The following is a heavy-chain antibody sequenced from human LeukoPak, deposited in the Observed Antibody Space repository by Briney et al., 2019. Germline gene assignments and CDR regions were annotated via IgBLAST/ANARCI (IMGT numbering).Heavy chain of an antibody. J-gene: IGHJ5*02. CDR2: IYDSGST. CDR1: GGSFSGYY. Sequence: SETLSLTCAVYGGSFSGYYWSWVRQPPGKGLEWIGSIYDSGSTYYSPSLKSRVAISVDTSKNQFSLKLNSVTAADTAVYYCARHYGPWGQGTLVTVSS. V-gene: IGHV4-34*01. D-gene: IGHD3-16*01. CDR3: ARHYGP.